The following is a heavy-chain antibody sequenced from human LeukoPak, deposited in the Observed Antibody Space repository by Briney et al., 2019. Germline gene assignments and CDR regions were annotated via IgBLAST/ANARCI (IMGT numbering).Heavy chain of an antibody. V-gene: IGHV1-69*13. CDR2: IIPIFGTA. D-gene: IGHD5-18*01. J-gene: IGHJ4*02. Sequence: ASVKVSCKASGGTFSSYAISWVRQTPGQGLEWMGGIIPIFGTANYAQKFQGRVTITADESTSTAYMELSSLRSEDTAVYYCAISHGYTYYFDHWGQGTLVTVSS. CDR3: AISHGYTYYFDH. CDR1: GGTFSSYA.